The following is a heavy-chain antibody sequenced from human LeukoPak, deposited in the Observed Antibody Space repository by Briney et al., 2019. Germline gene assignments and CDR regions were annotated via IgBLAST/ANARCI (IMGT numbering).Heavy chain of an antibody. CDR1: GFDFSDYW. D-gene: IGHD6-19*01. Sequence: GGSLRLSCAASGFDFSDYWMHWVRQAPAKGPVWVSRVNTDGDSTIYADFVEGRFTISRDNAKNTLYLRMRTLRAEDTAVYYCARGRGYNSGWYYFDFWGQGTLVTVSS. V-gene: IGHV3-74*01. CDR2: VNTDGDST. J-gene: IGHJ4*02. CDR3: ARGRGYNSGWYYFDF.